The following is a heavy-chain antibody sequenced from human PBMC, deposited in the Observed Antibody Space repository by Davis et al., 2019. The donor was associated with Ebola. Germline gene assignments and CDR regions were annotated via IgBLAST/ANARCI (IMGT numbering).Heavy chain of an antibody. Sequence: PGGSLRLSCAGSGFTFSNYWMSWVRQAPGKGLEWVAHIKHDGSVKDYVDSVKGRFTISRDNAKNSLYLQMNSLRVEDTAVYYCVRDGWASLFDYWGQGTLVTVSS. CDR1: GFTFSNYW. CDR2: IKHDGSVK. D-gene: IGHD6-19*01. J-gene: IGHJ4*02. CDR3: VRDGWASLFDY. V-gene: IGHV3-7*03.